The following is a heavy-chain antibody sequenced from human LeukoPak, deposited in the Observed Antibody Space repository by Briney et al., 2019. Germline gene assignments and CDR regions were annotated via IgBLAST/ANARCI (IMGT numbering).Heavy chain of an antibody. J-gene: IGHJ4*02. CDR2: IYHSGST. CDR1: GGSFSGYY. D-gene: IGHD3-22*01. CDR3: RGYYYGRQYYFDY. Sequence: SETLSLTCAVYGGSFSGYYWSWIRQPPGKGLEWIGYIYHSGSTYYNPSLKSRVTISVDRSKNQFSLKLSSVTAADTAVYYCRGYYYGRQYYFDYWGQGTLVTVSS. V-gene: IGHV4-34*03.